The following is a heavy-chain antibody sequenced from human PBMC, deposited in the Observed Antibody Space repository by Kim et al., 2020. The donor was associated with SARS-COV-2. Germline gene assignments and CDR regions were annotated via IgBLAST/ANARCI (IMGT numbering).Heavy chain of an antibody. J-gene: IGHJ4*02. V-gene: IGHV3-23*01. CDR3: AKLFQSASDF. Sequence: TYYADSVKGRFTISRDNSKNTLYLQMNNLRAEDTAIYYCAKLFQSASDFWGQGTLVTVSS. CDR2: T.